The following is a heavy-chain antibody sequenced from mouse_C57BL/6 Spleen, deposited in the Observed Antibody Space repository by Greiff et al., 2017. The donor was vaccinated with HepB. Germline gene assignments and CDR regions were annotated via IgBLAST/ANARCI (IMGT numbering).Heavy chain of an antibody. J-gene: IGHJ2*01. CDR3: ARRAGTDYFDY. CDR1: GYTFTSYW. V-gene: IGHV1-50*01. CDR2: IDPSDSYT. Sequence: QVQLQQPGAELVKPGASVKLSCKASGYTFTSYWMQWVKQRPGQGLEWIGEIDPSDSYTNYNQKFKGKATLTVDTSSSTAYMQLSSLTSEDAAVYYGARRAGTDYFDYWGQGTTLTVAS. D-gene: IGHD3-3*01.